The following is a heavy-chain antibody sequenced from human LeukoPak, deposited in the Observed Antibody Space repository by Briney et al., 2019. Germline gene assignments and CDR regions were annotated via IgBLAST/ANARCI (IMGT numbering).Heavy chain of an antibody. J-gene: IGHJ6*03. D-gene: IGHD1-26*01. CDR1: GFTFSSYS. CDR2: INSISTYI. CDR3: ARDPYSGTYGNTYYYYMDV. V-gene: IGHV3-21*01. Sequence: GGSLRLSCAASGFTFSSYSMNWVRQAPGKGLEWVSSINSISTYIHYADSVKGRFTISRDNARNSLYLQMNSLRVEDTAVYYCARDPYSGTYGNTYYYYMDVWGKGTTVTISS.